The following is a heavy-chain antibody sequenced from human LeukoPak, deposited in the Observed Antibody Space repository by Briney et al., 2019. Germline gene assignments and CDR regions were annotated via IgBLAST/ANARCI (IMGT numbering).Heavy chain of an antibody. CDR2: MNPNSGNT. J-gene: IGHJ6*03. D-gene: IGHD5-18*01. V-gene: IGHV1-8*01. CDR1: GYTFTSSD. CDR3: ARVYSYGTYYYYYMDV. Sequence: ASVKVSCKASGYTFTSSDINWVRQATGQGLEWMGWMNPNSGNTGYAQKFQGRVTMTRNTSISTAYMELSSLRSEDTAVYYCARVYSYGTYYYYYMDVWGKGTTVTVSS.